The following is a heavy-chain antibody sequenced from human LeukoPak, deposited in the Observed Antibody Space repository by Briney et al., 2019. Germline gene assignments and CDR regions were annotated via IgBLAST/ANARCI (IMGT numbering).Heavy chain of an antibody. CDR3: ARDPANGRPDAYDI. CDR1: GYTFTTYL. CDR2: LHPVTGGT. V-gene: IGHV1-46*01. J-gene: IGHJ3*02. Sequence: VASVKVSCKASGYTFTTYLIHWVRQAPGQGLEWMGELHPVTGGTNYAQKFQGRVTMTRDTSTSTVYLELSSLTSEDTAVYFCARDPANGRPDAYDIWGQGTRVTVFS. D-gene: IGHD1-26*01.